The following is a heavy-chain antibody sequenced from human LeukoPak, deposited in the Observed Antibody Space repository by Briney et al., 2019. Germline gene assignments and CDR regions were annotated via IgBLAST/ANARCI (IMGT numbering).Heavy chain of an antibody. J-gene: IGHJ6*02. CDR2: IYYSGST. Sequence: PSETLSLTCTVSGGSISSYYWSWIRQPPGKGLEWIGYIYYSGSTNYNPSLKSRVTISVDTSKNQFSLKLSSVTAADTAVYYCARDNLNPYDFWSGSPSYYYYYYGMDVWGQGTTVTVSS. CDR1: GGSISSYY. V-gene: IGHV4-59*12. CDR3: ARDNLNPYDFWSGSPSYYYYYYGMDV. D-gene: IGHD3-3*01.